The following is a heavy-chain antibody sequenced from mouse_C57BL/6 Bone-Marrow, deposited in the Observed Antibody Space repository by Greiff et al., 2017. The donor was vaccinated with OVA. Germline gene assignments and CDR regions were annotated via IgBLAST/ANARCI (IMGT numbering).Heavy chain of an antibody. CDR2: IHPNSGST. Sequence: QVQLQQPGAELVKPGASVKLSCKASGYTFTSYWMHWVKQRPGQGLEWIGMIHPNSGSTNYNEKFKSKATLTVDKSSSTAYMQLGSLTSEDSAVYYCAVDGYYWYFDVWGTGTTVTVSS. D-gene: IGHD2-3*01. CDR3: AVDGYYWYFDV. CDR1: GYTFTSYW. V-gene: IGHV1-64*01. J-gene: IGHJ1*03.